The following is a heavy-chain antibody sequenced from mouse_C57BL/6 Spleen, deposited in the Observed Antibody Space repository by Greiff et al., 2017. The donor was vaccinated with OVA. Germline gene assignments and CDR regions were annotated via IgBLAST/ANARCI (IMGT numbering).Heavy chain of an antibody. CDR1: GFSLTSYG. CDR2: IWSGGST. D-gene: IGHD3-2*02. CDR3: ASKEDSSGYGYYAMDY. V-gene: IGHV2-2*01. Sequence: VQLQESGPGLVPPSQRLSITCTVSGFSLTSYGVHWVRQSPGQGLEWLGVIWSGGSTDYNAAFISRLSISKDNSKSQVFFKMNSLQADDTAIYYCASKEDSSGYGYYAMDYWGQGTSVTVSS. J-gene: IGHJ4*01.